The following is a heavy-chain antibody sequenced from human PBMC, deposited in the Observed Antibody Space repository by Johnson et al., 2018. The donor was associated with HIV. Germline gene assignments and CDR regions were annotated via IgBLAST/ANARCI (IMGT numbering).Heavy chain of an antibody. CDR2: INGGGSST. CDR1: GFTFSSYW. J-gene: IGHJ3*02. CDR3: AQAGQMVAATSAFDI. D-gene: IGHD2-15*01. Sequence: VQLVESGGGLAQPGGSLRLSCEASGFTFSSYWMHWIRQAPGKGLVWVSCINGGGSSTAYADSVKGRFTIARDNPKNTLYLQMNSLRAEDTAVYSCAQAGQMVAATSAFDIWGQGTMVTVSS. V-gene: IGHV3-74*01.